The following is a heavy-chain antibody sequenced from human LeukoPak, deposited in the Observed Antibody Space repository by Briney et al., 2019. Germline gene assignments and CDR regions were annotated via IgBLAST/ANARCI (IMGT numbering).Heavy chain of an antibody. CDR1: GFTFSSYW. CDR3: AKTFIYSGSSPFDY. V-gene: IGHV3-30*18. J-gene: IGHJ4*02. Sequence: PGGSLRLSCAASGFTFSSYWMHWVRQAPGKGLEWVTLISHDGNNEYYADSVKGRFATSRDDSKNTLYLQMNSLRAEDTAVYYCAKTFIYSGSSPFDYWGQGTLVTVSS. D-gene: IGHD1-26*01. CDR2: ISHDGNNE.